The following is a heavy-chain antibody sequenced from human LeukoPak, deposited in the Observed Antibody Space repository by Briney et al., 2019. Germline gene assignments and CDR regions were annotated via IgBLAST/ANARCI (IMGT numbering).Heavy chain of an antibody. Sequence: PSETLFLTCTVSGGSISSSSYYWGWIRQPPGKGLEWIGSIYYSGSTYYNPSLKSRVTISVDTSKNQFSLKLSSVTAADTAVYYCARHSLVVPAAHPIDYWGQGTLVTVSS. CDR3: ARHSLVVPAAHPIDY. D-gene: IGHD2-2*01. J-gene: IGHJ4*02. CDR1: GGSISSSSYY. CDR2: IYYSGST. V-gene: IGHV4-39*01.